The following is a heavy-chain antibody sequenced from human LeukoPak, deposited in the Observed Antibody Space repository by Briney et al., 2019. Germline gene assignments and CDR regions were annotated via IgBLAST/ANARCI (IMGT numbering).Heavy chain of an antibody. J-gene: IGHJ5*02. CDR3: ARDAWFGELPYNWFDP. D-gene: IGHD3-10*01. V-gene: IGHV1-46*01. CDR1: GYTFTSYY. Sequence: ASVKVSCKASGYTFTSYYMHWVRQAPGQGLEWMGIINPSGGSTSYAQKFRGRVTMTRDMSTSTVYMELSSLRSEDTAVYYCARDAWFGELPYNWFDPWGQGTLVTVSS. CDR2: INPSGGST.